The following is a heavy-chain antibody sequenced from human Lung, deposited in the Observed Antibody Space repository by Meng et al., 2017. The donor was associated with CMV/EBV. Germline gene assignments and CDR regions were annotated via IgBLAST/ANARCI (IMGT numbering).Heavy chain of an antibody. CDR1: GFTFTNYW. J-gene: IGHJ4*02. CDR3: ARHVRYRFDY. V-gene: IGHV3-7*01. D-gene: IGHD4-11*01. CDR2: IKQDGNGK. Sequence: ESXKISCAASGFTFTNYWMTWVRQAPGKGLEWVANIKQDGNGKLYVDSVRGRFTISRDNAENLVFLQMNSLRPDDTAVYYCARHVRYRFDYWGQGALVTGAS.